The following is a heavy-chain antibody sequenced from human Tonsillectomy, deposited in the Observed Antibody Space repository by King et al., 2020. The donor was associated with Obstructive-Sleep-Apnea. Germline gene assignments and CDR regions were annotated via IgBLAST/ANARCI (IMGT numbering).Heavy chain of an antibody. CDR2: ISWNSGSI. D-gene: IGHD6-19*01. Sequence: VQLVESGGVLVQPGRSLRLSCAASGFTFDDYGMHWVRQAPGKGLEWVSGISWNSGSIGYADSVKGRFTMSRDNAKNSLFLQMNSLRAEDTALYYCAKTFRRGWVRPFYYWGQGTLGPGSS. J-gene: IGHJ4*02. CDR1: GFTFDDYG. V-gene: IGHV3-9*01. CDR3: AKTFRRGWVRPFYY.